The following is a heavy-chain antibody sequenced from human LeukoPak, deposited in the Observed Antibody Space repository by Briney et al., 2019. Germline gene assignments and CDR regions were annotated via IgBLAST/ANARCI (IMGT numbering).Heavy chain of an antibody. J-gene: IGHJ1*01. CDR2: IYYSGRT. Sequence: TASETLSLTCSVSGDSISRSDSYWDWIRQPPGKGLEWIGTIYYSGRTYYSPSLNSRVTMSVDTSSNQFSLNLRSVTAADTAVYYCARRRYYDGSGYLAWGQGTLLSVSS. D-gene: IGHD3-22*01. CDR1: GDSISRSDSY. V-gene: IGHV4-39*01. CDR3: ARRRYYDGSGYLA.